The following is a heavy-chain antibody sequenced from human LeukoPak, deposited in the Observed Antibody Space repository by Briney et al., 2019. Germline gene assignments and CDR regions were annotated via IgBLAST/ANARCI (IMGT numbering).Heavy chain of an antibody. Sequence: GGSLRLSCAGSGFALKSYSLTWVRQAPGKGLEWVSSISSTSAYIHYADSVKGRFTISRDNVDNVVYLEMNSLGAEDTATYYCARVAVSGPTGWFDSWGQGTLVNVSS. CDR2: ISSTSAYI. J-gene: IGHJ5*01. D-gene: IGHD2-8*02. CDR3: ARVAVSGPTGWFDS. V-gene: IGHV3-21*01. CDR1: GFALKSYS.